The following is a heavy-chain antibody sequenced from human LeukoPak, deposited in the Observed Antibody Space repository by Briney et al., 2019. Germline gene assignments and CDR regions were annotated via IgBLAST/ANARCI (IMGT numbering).Heavy chain of an antibody. V-gene: IGHV1-46*01. CDR2: INPSGGST. D-gene: IGHD4-23*01. CDR3: ARAVVTSPRSAFDI. Sequence: ASVKVSCKASGYTFTSYGISWVRQAPGQGLEWMGIINPSGGSTSYVQKFQGRVTMTRDMSTSTVYMELSSLRSEDTAAYYCARAVVTSPRSAFDIWGQGTMVTVSS. J-gene: IGHJ3*02. CDR1: GYTFTSYG.